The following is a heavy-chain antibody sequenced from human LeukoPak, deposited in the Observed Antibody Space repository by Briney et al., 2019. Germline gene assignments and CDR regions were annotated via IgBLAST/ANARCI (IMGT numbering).Heavy chain of an antibody. V-gene: IGHV1-46*01. CDR3: ARAGDYYDSSGYCDI. CDR1: GYTLTELS. J-gene: IGHJ3*02. Sequence: ASVKVSCKVSGYTLTELSMHWVRQAPGQGLEWMGIINPSSGSTSYAQKFQGRVTMTRDTSTSTVYMELSSLRSDDTAVYYCARAGDYYDSSGYCDIWGQGTMVTVSS. D-gene: IGHD3-22*01. CDR2: INPSSGST.